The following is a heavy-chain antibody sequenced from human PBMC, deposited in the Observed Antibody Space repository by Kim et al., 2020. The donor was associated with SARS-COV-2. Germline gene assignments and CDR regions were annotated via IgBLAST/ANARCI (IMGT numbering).Heavy chain of an antibody. CDR2: IIPILGIA. CDR1: GGTFSSYA. D-gene: IGHD2-15*01. V-gene: IGHV1-69*04. CDR3: ARKHCSGGSCASYYYYGMDV. Sequence: SVKVSCKASGGTFSSYAISWVRQAPGQGLEWMGRIIPILGIANYAQKFQGRVTITADKSTSTAYMELNSLRSEDTAVYDCARKHCSGGSCASYYYYGMDVWGKGTRVTISS. J-gene: IGHJ6*04.